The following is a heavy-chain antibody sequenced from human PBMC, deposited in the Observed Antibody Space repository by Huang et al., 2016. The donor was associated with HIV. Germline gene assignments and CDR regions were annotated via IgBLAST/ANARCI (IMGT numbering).Heavy chain of an antibody. CDR3: ARDHHDFWRGYRRMYFFDH. Sequence: QVQLQESGPGLVKPSETLSLTCTVSGGSISTHYWSWIRQPPGKGLEGIGSIDYSGTTNDSPSLKSRVTILLDTSKNQFSLRVNSVTAADTAMYYCARDHHDFWRGYRRMYFFDHWGQGTLVTVSS. D-gene: IGHD3-3*01. V-gene: IGHV4-59*11. CDR2: IDYSGTT. J-gene: IGHJ4*02. CDR1: GGSISTHY.